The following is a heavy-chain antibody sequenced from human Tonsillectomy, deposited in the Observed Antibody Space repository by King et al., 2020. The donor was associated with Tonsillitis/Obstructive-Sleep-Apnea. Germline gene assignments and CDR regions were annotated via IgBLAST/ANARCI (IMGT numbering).Heavy chain of an antibody. Sequence: VQLQESGPGLVKPSQTLSLTCTVSRGSISSGGYYWSWIRQHPGKGLEWIGYIYHSGSTSYNPSLKSRVTMSIDTSKNQFSLKLSSVTAADTAMYFCAKSDSIAYYYVEGWYFDLWGRGTLVSVSS. CDR1: RGSISSGGYY. V-gene: IGHV4-31*03. J-gene: IGHJ2*01. D-gene: IGHD3-22*01. CDR3: AKSDSIAYYYVEGWYFDL. CDR2: IYHSGST.